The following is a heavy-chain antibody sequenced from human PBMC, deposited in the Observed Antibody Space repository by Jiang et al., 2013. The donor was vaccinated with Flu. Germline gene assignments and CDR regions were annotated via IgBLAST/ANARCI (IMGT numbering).Heavy chain of an antibody. CDR2: IYYSGST. CDR1: GGSISSSSYY. J-gene: IGHJ4*02. D-gene: IGHD4-17*01. Sequence: GPGLVKPSETLSLTCTASGGSISSSSYYWGWIRQPPGKGLEWIGSIYYSGSTYYNPSLKSRVTISVDTSKNQFSLKLSSVTAADTAVYYCARHWDYGDWYFDYWGQGTLVTVSS. CDR3: ARHWDYGDWYFDY. V-gene: IGHV4-39*01.